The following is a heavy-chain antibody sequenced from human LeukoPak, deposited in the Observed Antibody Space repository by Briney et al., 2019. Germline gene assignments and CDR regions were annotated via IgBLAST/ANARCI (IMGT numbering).Heavy chain of an antibody. V-gene: IGHV3-13*01. J-gene: IGHJ4*02. D-gene: IGHD1-1*01. CDR1: VFTFSDYD. Sequence: GGSLRLSCAASVFTFSDYDMHWGRQATGKRLEWVSAIGTAGDTYYSGSVKGRFTISRENAKNSLYLQMNSLRAGDTAVYYCVRVAKERVGGVYYFDYWGQGTPVTVSS. CDR3: VRVAKERVGGVYYFDY. CDR2: IGTAGDT.